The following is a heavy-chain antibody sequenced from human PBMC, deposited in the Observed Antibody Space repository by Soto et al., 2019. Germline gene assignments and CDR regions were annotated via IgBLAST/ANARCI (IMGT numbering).Heavy chain of an antibody. J-gene: IGHJ6*02. CDR2: IYYSGYT. Sequence: PTETLYLTCTVAGASIRSSSYYWAWLRQPPGGGLEWSGSIYYSGYTYYTPSLKSRVTLSVDTSKNQFSLKLSSVTAADTALYYCARHNGPLYVGYYYDMDVWGQGTTVT. D-gene: IGHD3-16*01. CDR1: GASIRSSSYY. V-gene: IGHV4-39*01. CDR3: ARHNGPLYVGYYYDMDV.